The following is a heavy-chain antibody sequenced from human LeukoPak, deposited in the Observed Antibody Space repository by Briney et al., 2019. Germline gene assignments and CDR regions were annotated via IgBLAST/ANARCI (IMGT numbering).Heavy chain of an antibody. D-gene: IGHD2-2*01. J-gene: IGHJ4*02. CDR1: GYTYTNYW. CDR3: ARRYCSSFACFSPLDY. CDR2: IYPSDSTT. V-gene: IGHV5-51*01. Sequence: GESLKISCKGSGYTYTNYWIGWVRQMPGKGLEWMGTIYPSDSTTRYSPSFQGQVTISADKSFSTAYLQRSSLKASDTGMYYCARRYCSSFACFSPLDYWGQGTLVTVSS.